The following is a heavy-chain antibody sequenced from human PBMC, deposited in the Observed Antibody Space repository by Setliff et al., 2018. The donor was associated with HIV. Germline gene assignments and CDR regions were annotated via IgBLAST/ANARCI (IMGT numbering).Heavy chain of an antibody. CDR3: LLDVPLILRTSPPL. CDR1: GGSFSDYY. V-gene: IGHV4-34*01. Sequence: PSETLSLTCVVDGGSFSDYYWSWIRQPPGKGLEWIGEINHSGNTTYNPSLKSRVTMSVDTTKNQFSLKLNTVTAADTATYYCLLDVPLILRTSPPLWGQGTPVTVSS. D-gene: IGHD1-7*01. CDR2: INHSGNT. J-gene: IGHJ4*02.